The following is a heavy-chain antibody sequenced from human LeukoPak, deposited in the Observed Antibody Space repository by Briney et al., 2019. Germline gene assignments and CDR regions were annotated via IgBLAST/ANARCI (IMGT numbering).Heavy chain of an antibody. CDR1: GFTFGDYA. V-gene: IGHV3-9*01. Sequence: GRSLRLSCAASGFTFGDYAMHWVRQAPGKGLEWVAGISWNGGSIGYADSVKGRFTISRDNAKNSLYLQMNSLRAEDTALYYCDKDIKVRTSSWSLDYGMDVWGQGTLVTVSS. CDR2: ISWNGGSI. CDR3: DKDIKVRTSSWSLDYGMDV. D-gene: IGHD6-13*01. J-gene: IGHJ6*02.